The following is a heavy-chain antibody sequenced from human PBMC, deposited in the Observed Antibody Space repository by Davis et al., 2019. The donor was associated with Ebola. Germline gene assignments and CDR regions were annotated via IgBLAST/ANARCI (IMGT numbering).Heavy chain of an antibody. CDR2: IIPIFGTT. V-gene: IGHV1-69*13. CDR1: GGTFSSYT. CDR3: ARRGLTEPGLFDY. J-gene: IGHJ4*02. Sequence: AASVKVSCKASGGTFSSYTISWVRQAPGQGLEWMGGIIPIFGTTNYAQKFQGRVTITADESTSTAHMELSSLRSEDTAVYYCARRGLTEPGLFDYWGQGTLVTV. D-gene: IGHD3-9*01.